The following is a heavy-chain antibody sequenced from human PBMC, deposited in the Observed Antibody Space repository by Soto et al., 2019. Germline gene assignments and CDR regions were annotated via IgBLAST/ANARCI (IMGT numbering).Heavy chain of an antibody. CDR1: GGTFSRYS. Sequence: GASVKVSCKASGGTFSRYSITWVRQAPGHGLEWIGRIIPIFGIASYAQKFQGRVTITADESTSTAYMELTSLRSDDTAVYYCARNLEQQLPKHYYYYGMDVWGQGTTVTVSS. CDR3: ARNLEQQLPKHYYYYGMDV. J-gene: IGHJ6*02. CDR2: IIPIFGIA. D-gene: IGHD6-13*01. V-gene: IGHV1-69*02.